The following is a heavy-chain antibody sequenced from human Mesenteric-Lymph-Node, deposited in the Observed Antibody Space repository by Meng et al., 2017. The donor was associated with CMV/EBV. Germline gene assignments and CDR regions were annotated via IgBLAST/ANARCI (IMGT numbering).Heavy chain of an antibody. CDR2: IYHSGST. Sequence: SISSSDWGSWVRQPPGKGLEWIGEIYHSGSTNYNPSLKSRVTISVDKSKNQFSLKLSSVTAADTAVYYCARVAVGGSIAAPIGWFDPWGQGTLVTAPQ. D-gene: IGHD6-6*01. J-gene: IGHJ5*02. CDR1: SISSSDW. V-gene: IGHV4-4*02. CDR3: ARVAVGGSIAAPIGWFDP.